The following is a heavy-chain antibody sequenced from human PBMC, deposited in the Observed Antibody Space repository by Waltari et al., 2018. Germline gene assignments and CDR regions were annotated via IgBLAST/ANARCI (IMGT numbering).Heavy chain of an antibody. CDR1: GGTFSSYA. Sequence: QVQLVQSGAEVKKPGSSVKVSCKASGGTFSSYAISWVRQAPGQGLEWMGGIIPIFGTANYAQKFQGRVTITADESTSTAYMELSSLRSEDTAVYYCARDPITIFGVVNPYYYYGMDVWGQGTTVTVSS. J-gene: IGHJ6*02. CDR3: ARDPITIFGVVNPYYYYGMDV. CDR2: IIPIFGTA. D-gene: IGHD3-3*01. V-gene: IGHV1-69*01.